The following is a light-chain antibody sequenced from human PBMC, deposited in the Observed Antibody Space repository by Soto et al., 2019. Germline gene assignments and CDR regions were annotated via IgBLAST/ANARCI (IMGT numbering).Light chain of an antibody. CDR3: QQYNNWPRT. J-gene: IGKJ1*01. V-gene: IGKV3-15*01. CDR2: GAS. Sequence: IVMTQSPATLSVSPGERATLSCRASQSVSSNLAWYQQKPGQAPRLLIYGASTRATGIPATFSGSGSGTEFTLTISSLQSEDFAVYYCQQYNNWPRTFGQGTKV. CDR1: QSVSSN.